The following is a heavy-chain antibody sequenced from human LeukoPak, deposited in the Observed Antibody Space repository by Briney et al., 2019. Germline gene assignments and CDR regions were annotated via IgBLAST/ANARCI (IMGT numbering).Heavy chain of an antibody. D-gene: IGHD3-22*01. Sequence: PSETLSLTCAVYGGSFSGYYWSWIRQPPGKGLEWIGEINHSGSTNYNPSLKSRVTISVDTSKNQFSPKLSSVTAADTAVYYCAREDDSSGSRLYYYGMDVWGQGTTVTVSS. CDR2: INHSGST. CDR1: GGSFSGYY. CDR3: AREDDSSGSRLYYYGMDV. V-gene: IGHV4-34*01. J-gene: IGHJ6*02.